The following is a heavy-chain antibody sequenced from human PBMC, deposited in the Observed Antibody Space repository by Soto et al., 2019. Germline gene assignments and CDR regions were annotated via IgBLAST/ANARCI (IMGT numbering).Heavy chain of an antibody. CDR2: ISGSGGST. CDR3: AKDLRFLEEPFDY. J-gene: IGHJ4*02. D-gene: IGHD3-3*01. Sequence: PGGSLRLACAASGFTFSSYAMSWVRQAPGKGLEWVSAISGSGGSTYYADSVKGRFTISRDNSKNTLYLQMNSLRAEDTAVYYCAKDLRFLEEPFDYWGQGTLVTVSS. V-gene: IGHV3-23*01. CDR1: GFTFSSYA.